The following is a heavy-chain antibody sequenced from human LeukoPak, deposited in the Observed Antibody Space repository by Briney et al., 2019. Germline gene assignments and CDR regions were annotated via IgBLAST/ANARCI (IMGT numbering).Heavy chain of an antibody. Sequence: GGSLRLSCAASGFTFSSYGMHWVRQAPGKGLEWVAFIRYDASNQYYTDSVKGRFTISRDNAKNSLYLQMNSLRAEDTAVYYCARDGHYDILTGYFQDWGQGTLVTVSS. J-gene: IGHJ1*01. CDR1: GFTFSSYG. D-gene: IGHD3-9*01. V-gene: IGHV3-30*02. CDR2: IRYDASNQ. CDR3: ARDGHYDILTGYFQD.